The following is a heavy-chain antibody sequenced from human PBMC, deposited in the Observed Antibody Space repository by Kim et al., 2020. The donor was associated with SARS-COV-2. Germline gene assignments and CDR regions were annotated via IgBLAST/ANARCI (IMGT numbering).Heavy chain of an antibody. D-gene: IGHD1-20*01. J-gene: IGHJ6*02. CDR2: VSSSSRYT. CDR3: ARDPYNSYAMDL. V-gene: IGHV3-11*05. Sequence: GGSLRLSCAASGFRFSDYDMNWVRQAPGKGLEWLSSVSSSSRYTTYADSVRGRFIISRDNARDSLSLQMDSLQPEDTAVYYCARDPYNSYAMDLWCQGTTVTVS. CDR1: GFRFSDYD.